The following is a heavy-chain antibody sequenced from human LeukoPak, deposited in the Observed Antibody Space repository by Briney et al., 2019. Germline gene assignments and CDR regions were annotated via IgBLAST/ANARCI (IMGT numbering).Heavy chain of an antibody. J-gene: IGHJ4*02. CDR1: GFTFGGYG. V-gene: IGHV3-33*01. CDR3: TRYNNDHFDY. D-gene: IGHD1-14*01. CDR2: IAYDGSRA. Sequence: GGSLRLSCAGSGFTFGGYGMHWFRQTPGKGLEWVAVIAYDGSRAFYADSGKGRFTISRDNSKNTMSVQMDDLRAEDTAVYYCTRYNNDHFDYWGQGTLVTVSS.